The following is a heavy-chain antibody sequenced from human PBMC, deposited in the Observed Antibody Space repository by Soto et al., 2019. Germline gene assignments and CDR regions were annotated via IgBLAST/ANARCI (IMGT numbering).Heavy chain of an antibody. CDR2: IKGDGIST. CDR1: GFTFRSYW. Sequence: EVQLVESGGGLVQSGGSLRLSCAASGFTFRSYWMHWVRQAPGKGLVWVSRIKGDGISTNYADAVKGRFTISRDNAKDTVFLQMNGLSADDTAVYYCARGAMGNYYNDYWGQGTLVTVSS. J-gene: IGHJ4*02. CDR3: ARGAMGNYYNDY. V-gene: IGHV3-74*01. D-gene: IGHD3-10*01.